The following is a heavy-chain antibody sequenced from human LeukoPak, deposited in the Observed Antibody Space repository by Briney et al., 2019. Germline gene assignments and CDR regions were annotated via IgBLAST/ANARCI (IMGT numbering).Heavy chain of an antibody. V-gene: IGHV3-21*01. J-gene: IGHJ4*02. Sequence: PGGSLRLSCAASGFTFSSYSMNWVRQAPGKGLEWVSSISSSSSYIYYADSVKGRFTISRDNAKNSLYLQMNSLRAEDTAVYYCARVPITMVRGIYDYWGQGTLVTVSS. D-gene: IGHD3-10*01. CDR2: ISSSSSYI. CDR1: GFTFSSYS. CDR3: ARVPITMVRGIYDY.